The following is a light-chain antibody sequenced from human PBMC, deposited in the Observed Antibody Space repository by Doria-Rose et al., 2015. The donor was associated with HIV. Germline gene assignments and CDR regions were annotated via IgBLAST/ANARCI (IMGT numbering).Light chain of an antibody. Sequence: TQSPESLGMSLGERGTLNCKSNQSLLYTSKNYLAWYQQKPGQPPKLLIYWASTRQSGVPARFSGSGSGTDFTLTISSLEAEDVAVYYCQRYYDTPSFGPGTTVDIK. V-gene: IGKV4-1*01. J-gene: IGKJ3*01. CDR1: QSLLYTSKNY. CDR2: WAS. CDR3: QRYYDTPS.